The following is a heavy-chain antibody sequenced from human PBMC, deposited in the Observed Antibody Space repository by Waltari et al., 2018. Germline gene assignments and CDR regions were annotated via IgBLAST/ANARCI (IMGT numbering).Heavy chain of an antibody. CDR1: GFTFSSYA. Sequence: EVQLVESGGGLVQPGGSLRLSCAASGFTFSSYAMHWVRQAPGKGLEYVSAISSNGGSTYYANSVKGRFTSSRDNSKNTLYLQMGSLRAEDMAVYYCARGLIAALDYWGQGTLVTVSS. CDR2: ISSNGGST. J-gene: IGHJ4*02. CDR3: ARGLIAALDY. V-gene: IGHV3-64*01. D-gene: IGHD6-13*01.